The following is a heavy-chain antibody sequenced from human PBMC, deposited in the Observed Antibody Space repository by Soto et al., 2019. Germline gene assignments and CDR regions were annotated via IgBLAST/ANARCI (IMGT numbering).Heavy chain of an antibody. CDR1: GYTFTIYG. D-gene: IGHD6-19*01. CDR3: ARQTEIAVAGYAFDI. CDR2: ISAYNGNT. Sequence: ASVKVSCKASGYTFTIYGISWVRQAPGQGLEWMGWISAYNGNTNYAQKLQGRVTMTTDTSTSTAYMELRSLRSDDTAVYYCARQTEIAVAGYAFDIWGQGTMVXVSS. V-gene: IGHV1-18*01. J-gene: IGHJ3*02.